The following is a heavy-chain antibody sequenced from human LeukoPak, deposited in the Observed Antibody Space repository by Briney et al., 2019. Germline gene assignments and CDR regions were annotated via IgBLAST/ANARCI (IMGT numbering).Heavy chain of an antibody. D-gene: IGHD3-3*01. Sequence: GGSLRLSCAAPGFTFSIYWMHWVRQAPGKGLVWVSRINSDGSSTSCADSVKGRFTISRDNAKNTLYLQMNSLRAEDTAVYYCARDEDWSGYHGAFDIWGQGTMVTVSS. V-gene: IGHV3-74*01. CDR1: GFTFSIYW. CDR3: ARDEDWSGYHGAFDI. CDR2: INSDGSST. J-gene: IGHJ3*02.